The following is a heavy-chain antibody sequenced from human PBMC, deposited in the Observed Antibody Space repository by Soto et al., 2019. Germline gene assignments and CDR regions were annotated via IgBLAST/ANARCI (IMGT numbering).Heavy chain of an antibody. CDR2: IYYSGST. V-gene: IGHV4-59*01. Sequence: QVQLQESGPGLVKPSETLSLTCTVSGGSISSYYWSWIRQPPGKGLEWIGYIYYSGSTNYNPSLRRRLTTSEETSKNKFSLMLISAVAADKAVYYYATESASITTVRGVLYYYYYYMDVWGKGTTVTVSS. D-gene: IGHD3-10*01. J-gene: IGHJ6*03. CDR1: GGSISSYY. CDR3: ATESASITTVRGVLYYYYYYMDV.